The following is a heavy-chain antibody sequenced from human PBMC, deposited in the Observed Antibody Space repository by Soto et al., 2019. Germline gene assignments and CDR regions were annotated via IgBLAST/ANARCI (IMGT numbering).Heavy chain of an antibody. V-gene: IGHV3-30*18. J-gene: IGHJ4*02. CDR1: GFTFSSYG. Sequence: GGSLRLSCAASGFTFSSYGMHWVRQAPGKGLEWVALISYDGSDKYYADSVKGRFTISRDNSKNTLYLQMNSLRAEDTAVYYCAKDRTAFCSGGSCYDYFDYWAREPWSPSPQ. D-gene: IGHD2-15*01. CDR3: AKDRTAFCSGGSCYDYFDY. CDR2: ISYDGSDK.